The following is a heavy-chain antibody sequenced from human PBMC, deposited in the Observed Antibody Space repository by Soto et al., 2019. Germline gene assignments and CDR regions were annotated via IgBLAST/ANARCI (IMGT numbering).Heavy chain of an antibody. V-gene: IGHV3-30*18. J-gene: IGHJ3*01. Sequence: QVQLVESGGGVVQPGRSLRLSCAASGFTFTNYGMHWVRQAPGKGREWVATITNDGSDKYYADSVKGRLTISRDNSKNTVYLQMNRLRAEETAVYYCAKDQGIAASHGIDWGQGTMVTVSS. CDR3: AKDQGIAASHGID. CDR1: GFTFTNYG. D-gene: IGHD6-13*01. CDR2: ITNDGSDK.